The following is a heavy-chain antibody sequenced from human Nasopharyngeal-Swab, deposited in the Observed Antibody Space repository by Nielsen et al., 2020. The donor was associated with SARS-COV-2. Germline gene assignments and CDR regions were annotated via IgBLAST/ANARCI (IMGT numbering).Heavy chain of an antibody. V-gene: IGHV3-9*01. Sequence: GGSLRLSCAASGFTFDDYAMHWVRQAPGKGLEWVPGISWNSGSIGYAESVKGRFTISRDNAKHSLYLQMNSLRAEDTALYYCAKVPFEDDAFDIWGQGTMVTVSS. CDR3: AKVPFEDDAFDI. CDR1: GFTFDDYA. J-gene: IGHJ3*02. CDR2: ISWNSGSI.